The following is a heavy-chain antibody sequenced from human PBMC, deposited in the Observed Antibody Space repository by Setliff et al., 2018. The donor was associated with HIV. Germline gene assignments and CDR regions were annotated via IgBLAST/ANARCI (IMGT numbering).Heavy chain of an antibody. CDR2: ISGSGDST. V-gene: IGHV3-23*01. Sequence: PGGSLRLSCAASGFTFSDCSMNWVRQAPGKGLEWVSAISGSGDSTYYADSVKGRFTIFRDNSKNTLYLQMNSLRAEDTAVYYCAKFPGSSYYYDSSGYYDKDDYWGQGTLVTVSS. J-gene: IGHJ4*02. D-gene: IGHD3-22*01. CDR1: GFTFSDCS. CDR3: AKFPGSSYYYDSSGYYDKDDY.